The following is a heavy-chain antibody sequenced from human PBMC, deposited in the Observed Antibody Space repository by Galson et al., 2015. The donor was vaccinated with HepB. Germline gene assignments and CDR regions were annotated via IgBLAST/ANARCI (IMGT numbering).Heavy chain of an antibody. CDR1: GYSFTNYH. D-gene: IGHD5-12*01. Sequence: SVKVSCKASGYSFTNYHIHWVRQAPGQGLEWTGMINPSGGSTNYAQKFQGRVTMTSDTSTSTVYMELSSLTSEDTAVYYCARDLVATIEVGARTPSTYYYYYYGMDVWGQGTTVTVSS. CDR2: INPSGGST. J-gene: IGHJ6*02. CDR3: ARDLVATIEVGARTPSTYYYYYYGMDV. V-gene: IGHV1-46*01.